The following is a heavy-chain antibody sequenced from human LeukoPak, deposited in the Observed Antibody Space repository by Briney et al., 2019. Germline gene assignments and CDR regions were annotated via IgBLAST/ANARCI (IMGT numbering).Heavy chain of an antibody. V-gene: IGHV5-51*01. J-gene: IGHJ4*02. CDR1: GYSFTSYW. D-gene: IGHD3-9*01. Sequence: GESLKISCKGSGYSFTSYWIGWVRQMPGKGLEWMGIIYPGDSDTRYSPSFQGQVTISADKSTSTAYLQWSSLKASDTAMYYCARGRDILTGYYTYYFDYWGQGTLVTVSS. CDR3: ARGRDILTGYYTYYFDY. CDR2: IYPGDSDT.